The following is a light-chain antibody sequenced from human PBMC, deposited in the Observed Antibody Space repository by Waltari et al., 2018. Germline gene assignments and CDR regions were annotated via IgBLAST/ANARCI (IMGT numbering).Light chain of an antibody. CDR1: NSNSGSNS. V-gene: IGLV1-44*01. J-gene: IGLJ3*02. CDR2: STS. CDR3: AAWDDTLNGWV. Sequence: QYVLTQPPSASGHTGRRVTISWAARNSNSGSNSENWYQQLPGTSPKLLIYSTSHRPSGLPDRLSGSKSGTSASLAISGLQSEDEADYYCAAWDDTLNGWVFGGGTKLTVL.